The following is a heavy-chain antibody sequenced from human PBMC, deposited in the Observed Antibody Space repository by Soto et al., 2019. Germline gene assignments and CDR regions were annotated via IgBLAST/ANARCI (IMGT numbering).Heavy chain of an antibody. CDR1: GFSFNSYW. D-gene: IGHD1-7*01. CDR2: INSEGSSR. J-gene: IGHJ4*02. CDR3: ARSGYNRNSDY. Sequence: EVQLVESGGGLVQPGGSLRLSCAASGFSFNSYWMHWVRQAPGKGLEWVSCINSEGSSRSNADSVRGRFTISRDNAKNTEYLQMDSLRAEDTAVYYCARSGYNRNSDYWGQGTLVTVSS. V-gene: IGHV3-74*01.